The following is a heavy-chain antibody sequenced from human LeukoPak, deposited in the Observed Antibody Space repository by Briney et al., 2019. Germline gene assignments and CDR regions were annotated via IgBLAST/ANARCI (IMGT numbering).Heavy chain of an antibody. Sequence: GGSLRLSCAASGFNFNTYTMNWVRQAPGKGLEWVSSISSDSSYIYYADSVKGRFTISRDNAKNSLYLQMNSLRAEDTAVYYCARDDVPYYYDSSGNGPLTWGQGTLVTVSS. J-gene: IGHJ5*02. CDR1: GFNFNTYT. CDR3: ARDDVPYYYDSSGNGPLT. V-gene: IGHV3-21*01. D-gene: IGHD3-22*01. CDR2: ISSDSSYI.